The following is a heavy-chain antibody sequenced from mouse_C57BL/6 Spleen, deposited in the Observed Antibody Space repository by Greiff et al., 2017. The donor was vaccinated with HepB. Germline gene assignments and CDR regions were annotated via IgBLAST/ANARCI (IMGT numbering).Heavy chain of an antibody. D-gene: IGHD1-1*01. CDR2: IRNKANNHAT. V-gene: IGHV6-6*01. Sequence: EVKLVESGGGLVQPGGSMKLSCAASGFTFSDAWMDWVRQSPEKGLEWVAEIRNKANNHATYYAESVKGRFTISRDDSKSSVYLQMNSLRAEDTGIYYCTRPITTVVARDWFAYWGQGTLVTVSA. CDR1: GFTFSDAW. CDR3: TRPITTVVARDWFAY. J-gene: IGHJ3*01.